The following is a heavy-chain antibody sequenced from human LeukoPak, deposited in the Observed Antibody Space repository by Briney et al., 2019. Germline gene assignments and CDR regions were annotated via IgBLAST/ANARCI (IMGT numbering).Heavy chain of an antibody. CDR2: IYYSGST. CDR3: ARGGLMGLSITMVRGVISY. V-gene: IGHV4-39*07. D-gene: IGHD3-10*01. Sequence: TASETLSLTCTVSGGSISSSSYYWGLIRQPPGKGLEWIGSIYYSGSTYYNPSLKSRVTISVDTSKKQLSLKLSSVTAADTAVYYCARGGLMGLSITMVRGVISYWGQGTLVTVSS. CDR1: GGSISSSSYY. J-gene: IGHJ4*02.